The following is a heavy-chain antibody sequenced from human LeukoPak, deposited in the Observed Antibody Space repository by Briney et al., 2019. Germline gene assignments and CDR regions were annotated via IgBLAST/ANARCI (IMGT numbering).Heavy chain of an antibody. CDR1: GYTFTIYY. V-gene: IGHV1-46*01. D-gene: IGHD6-13*01. Sequence: ASVKVSCKTSGYTFTIYYLHWVRQAPGQGREWMGIINPTGGTTIYAQKFQGRVTLTRDMSTSTVYMELSSLTYEDTAVYFCAREGGSKTLDYWGQGTLVTASS. J-gene: IGHJ4*02. CDR3: AREGGSKTLDY. CDR2: INPTGGTT.